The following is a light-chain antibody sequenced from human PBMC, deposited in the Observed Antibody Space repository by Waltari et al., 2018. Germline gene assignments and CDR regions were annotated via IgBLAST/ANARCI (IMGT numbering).Light chain of an antibody. CDR2: GAS. Sequence: EIQLTQSPSFVSASVGDRLTITCRASQAMNTYLGWYQQIPGKAPRLLIYGASYLESGVPSRFSGSGYGTEFTLTIRSLQPEDFAIYFCQQVNTFPITFGGGTRVEI. CDR1: QAMNTY. V-gene: IGKV1-9*01. J-gene: IGKJ4*01. CDR3: QQVNTFPIT.